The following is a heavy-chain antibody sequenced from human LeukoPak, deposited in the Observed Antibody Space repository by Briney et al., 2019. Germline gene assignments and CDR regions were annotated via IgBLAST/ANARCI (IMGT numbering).Heavy chain of an antibody. J-gene: IGHJ4*02. D-gene: IGHD1-26*01. CDR2: TYYRSKWYN. Sequence: SQTLSLTCAISGDSVSSNSAAWNWIRQSPSRGLEWLGRTYYRSKWYNDYAVSVKSRITINPDTSKNQFSLKLSSVTAADTAVYYCARGEVGATILTHFDYWGQGTLVTVSS. V-gene: IGHV6-1*01. CDR3: ARGEVGATILTHFDY. CDR1: GDSVSSNSAA.